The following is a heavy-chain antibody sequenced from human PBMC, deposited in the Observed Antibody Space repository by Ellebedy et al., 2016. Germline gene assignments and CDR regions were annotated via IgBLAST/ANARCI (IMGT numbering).Heavy chain of an antibody. J-gene: IGHJ5*02. D-gene: IGHD6-13*01. CDR2: ISAYNGDT. Sequence: ASVKVSXKASGYTFSNYGITWVRQAPGQGLEWMGWISAYNGDTNYAQKLQDRVTMTTDTSTSTAYMELRTLKSDDTAMYYCAREAPGIAYTISTISWFDPWGQGTLVTVSS. CDR1: GYTFSNYG. V-gene: IGHV1-18*01. CDR3: AREAPGIAYTISTISWFDP.